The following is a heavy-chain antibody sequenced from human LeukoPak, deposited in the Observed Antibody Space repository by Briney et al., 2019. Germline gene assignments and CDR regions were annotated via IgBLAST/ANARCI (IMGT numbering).Heavy chain of an antibody. V-gene: IGHV3-21*01. CDR2: ISSSSSYI. CDR1: GFTFSTSA. D-gene: IGHD3-3*01. J-gene: IGHJ4*02. Sequence: PGGSLRLSCVASGFTFSTSAMHWVRQAPGKGLEWVSSISSSSSYIYYADSVKGRFTISRDNAKNSLYLQMNSLRAEDTAVYYCARDLETIFGVVTDPLDYWGQGTLVTVSS. CDR3: ARDLETIFGVVTDPLDY.